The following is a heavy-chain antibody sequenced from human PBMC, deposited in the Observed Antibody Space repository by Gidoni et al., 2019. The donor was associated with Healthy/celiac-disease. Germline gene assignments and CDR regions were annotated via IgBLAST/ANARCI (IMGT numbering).Heavy chain of an antibody. Sequence: QVQLVESGGGVVQPGRSLRPSCAASGFTFSSYGMHWVRQAPGKGLEWVAVISYDGSNKYYADSVKGRFTISRDNSKNTLYLQMNSLRAEDTAVYYCAKDRYYYDSSGYSPIDYWGQGTLVTVSS. CDR2: ISYDGSNK. J-gene: IGHJ4*02. CDR3: AKDRYYYDSSGYSPIDY. V-gene: IGHV3-30*18. CDR1: GFTFSSYG. D-gene: IGHD3-22*01.